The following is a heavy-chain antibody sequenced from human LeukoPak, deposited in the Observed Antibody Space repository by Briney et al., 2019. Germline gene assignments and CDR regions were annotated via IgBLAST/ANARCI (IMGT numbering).Heavy chain of an antibody. CDR1: GFTFSSYE. CDR2: ISSRGSTI. CDR3: AGNYYDSSGFDY. J-gene: IGHJ4*02. D-gene: IGHD3-22*01. V-gene: IGHV3-48*03. Sequence: GGSLRLSCAASGFTFSSYEMNWVRQAPGKGLEWVSYISSRGSTIYYADSVKGRFTISRDNAKNSLYLQMNSLRAEDTAVYYCAGNYYDSSGFDYWGQGTLVTVSS.